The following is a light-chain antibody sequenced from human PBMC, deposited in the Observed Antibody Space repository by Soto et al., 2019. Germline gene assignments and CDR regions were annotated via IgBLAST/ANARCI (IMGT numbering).Light chain of an antibody. CDR3: SSYISSSTYV. V-gene: IGLV2-14*01. Sequence: QSALTQPASVSGSPGQSITISCTGTSSDIGRYNYVSWYQQYPGKAPKFMIYDVSNRPSGVSNRFSGSKSGNTASLTISXXXXXXXADYYCSSYISSSTYVFGTGTKLTVL. J-gene: IGLJ1*01. CDR1: SSDIGRYNY. CDR2: DVS.